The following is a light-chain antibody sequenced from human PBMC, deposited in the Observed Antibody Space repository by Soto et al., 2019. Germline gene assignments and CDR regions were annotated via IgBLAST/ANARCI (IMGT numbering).Light chain of an antibody. V-gene: IGKV3-20*01. CDR2: GAS. Sequence: EIVLTQSPGTLSLSPGERATLSCRASQSVSSSSLAWYQQKPGQAPRLLIYGASSRATGIPVRFSRSGSGTDFTLTITRLEPEEFAVDYCQQYGSSPAFGQGTKGDIK. CDR3: QQYGSSPA. J-gene: IGKJ1*01. CDR1: QSVSSSS.